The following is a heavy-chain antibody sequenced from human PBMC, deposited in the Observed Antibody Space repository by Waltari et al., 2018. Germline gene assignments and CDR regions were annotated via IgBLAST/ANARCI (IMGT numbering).Heavy chain of an antibody. CDR1: GFTVSYNY. D-gene: IGHD3-10*01. J-gene: IGHJ6*02. V-gene: IGHV3-66*04. Sequence: EVQLVESGGDLVQPGGSLRLSCAASGFTVSYNYMCWGRQAPGNGLEWVSVMYSGGDTYYADSVKGRFTISRDNSQNTLYLQMNSLRAEDTAVYYCARLGWFGDRYYYYGMDVWGQGTTVTVSS. CDR2: MYSGGDT. CDR3: ARLGWFGDRYYYYGMDV.